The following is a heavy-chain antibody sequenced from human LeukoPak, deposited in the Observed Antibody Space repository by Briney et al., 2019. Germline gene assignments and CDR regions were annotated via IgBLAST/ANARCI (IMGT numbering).Heavy chain of an antibody. CDR2: IYYSGST. Sequence: SETLSLTCTVSGGSISSYYWCWIRQPPGKGLEWIGYIYYSGSTNYNPSLKSRVTISVDTSKNQFSLKLSSVTAADTAVYYCAREGGGSGYYFDYWGQGTLVTVSS. J-gene: IGHJ4*02. V-gene: IGHV4-59*01. D-gene: IGHD3-22*01. CDR3: AREGGGSGYYFDY. CDR1: GGSISSYY.